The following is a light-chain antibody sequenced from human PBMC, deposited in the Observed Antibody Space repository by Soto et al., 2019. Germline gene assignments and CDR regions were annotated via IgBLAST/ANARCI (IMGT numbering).Light chain of an antibody. CDR2: KAS. Sequence: DIQMTQSPSTLSASEGGRVTITCRASQSIDYWLAWYQQKPGKAPKLLIYKASTLESGVPSRFSGSGSGTEFTLTISSLQPDDFATYYCQQYSSYSSGTFGQGTKVEIK. CDR3: QQYSSYSSGT. J-gene: IGKJ1*01. CDR1: QSIDYW. V-gene: IGKV1-5*03.